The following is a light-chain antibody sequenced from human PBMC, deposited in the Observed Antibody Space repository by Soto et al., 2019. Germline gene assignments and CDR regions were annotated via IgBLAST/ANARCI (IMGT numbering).Light chain of an antibody. CDR1: QSISNY. J-gene: IGKJ1*01. CDR2: GAT. Sequence: DIPMTQSPASLSASVGDRVTIPCRASQSISNYLNWYQQKPGKAPNLLIYGATNLQSGVPSRFSGSGSGADFTLTISSLQPEDFATYYCQQTYSSPQTFGQGTKVEIK. CDR3: QQTYSSPQT. V-gene: IGKV1-39*01.